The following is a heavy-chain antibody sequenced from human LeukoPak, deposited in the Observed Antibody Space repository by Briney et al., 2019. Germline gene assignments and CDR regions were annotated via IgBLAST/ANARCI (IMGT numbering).Heavy chain of an antibody. Sequence: SETLSLTCAVSGYSISSGYYWGWIRQPPGKGLEWIGSIYHSGSTYYNPSLKSRVTVSVDTSKNQFSLKLSSVTAADTAVYYCARHNLAAAGLYYFDYWGQGTLVTVSS. CDR1: GYSISSGYY. J-gene: IGHJ4*02. V-gene: IGHV4-38-2*01. D-gene: IGHD6-13*01. CDR3: ARHNLAAAGLYYFDY. CDR2: IYHSGST.